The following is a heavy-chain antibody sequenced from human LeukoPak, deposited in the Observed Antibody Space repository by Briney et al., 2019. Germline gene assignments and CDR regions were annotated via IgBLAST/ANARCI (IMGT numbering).Heavy chain of an antibody. CDR1: GFTFSSYA. J-gene: IGHJ4*02. CDR3: ASSRGYSSSWYLDY. CDR2: ISYDGNNK. V-gene: IGHV3-30-3*01. Sequence: PGGSLRHSCAASGFTFSSYAMHWVRQAPGKGLEWVAVISYDGNNKYYADSVKGRFTISRDNSKNTLYLQMNSLSSEDTAVYYCASSRGYSSSWYLDYWGQGTLVTVSS. D-gene: IGHD6-13*01.